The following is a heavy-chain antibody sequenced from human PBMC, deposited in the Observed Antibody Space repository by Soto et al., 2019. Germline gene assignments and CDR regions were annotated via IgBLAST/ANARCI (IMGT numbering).Heavy chain of an antibody. Sequence: SETLSLTCTVSGVCISNYYWSWIRQPPGKGLEWLGYILYTGNTNYNPSLKSRVTISVDTSKNQVSLELTSVTTADTAVYFCARAAYGSGNYYAPHYYYAMDVWGQGTTVTISS. V-gene: IGHV4-59*01. CDR2: ILYTGNT. D-gene: IGHD3-10*01. CDR3: ARAAYGSGNYYAPHYYYAMDV. CDR1: GVCISNYY. J-gene: IGHJ6*02.